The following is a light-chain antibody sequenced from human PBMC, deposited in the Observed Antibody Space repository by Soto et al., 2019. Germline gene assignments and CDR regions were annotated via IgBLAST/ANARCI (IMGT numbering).Light chain of an antibody. CDR2: DTS. Sequence: EIVLTQSPATLSLSPGERATLSCRASQSVSYYLAWYQQKPGQAPRLLIYDTSNRATGIPARFSGSGFGTDFTLTIRSLEPEDFAVYYCQQRSDWPPLTFGQGTRLEV. J-gene: IGKJ5*01. CDR1: QSVSYY. V-gene: IGKV3-11*01. CDR3: QQRSDWPPLT.